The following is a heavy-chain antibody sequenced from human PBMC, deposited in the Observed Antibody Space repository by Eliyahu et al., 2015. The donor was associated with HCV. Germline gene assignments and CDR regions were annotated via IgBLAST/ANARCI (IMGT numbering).Heavy chain of an antibody. Sequence: VQLVETGGGLIQPGGSLRLSCXASGFTXSSNYMNWVRQXPGKGLEWVSVIYSGGRTXYADSVKGRFTISRDNAKNTVYLQINSLRAEDTAVYYCARQQRLIGGDYGMDVWGQGTTVTVSS. J-gene: IGHJ6*02. CDR3: ARQQRLIGGDYGMDV. D-gene: IGHD3-16*01. V-gene: IGHV3-53*02. CDR2: IYSGGRT. CDR1: GFTXSSNY.